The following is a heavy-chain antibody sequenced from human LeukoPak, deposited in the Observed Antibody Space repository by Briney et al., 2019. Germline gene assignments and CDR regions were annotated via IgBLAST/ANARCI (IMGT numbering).Heavy chain of an antibody. J-gene: IGHJ4*02. CDR2: ISTSSSYT. CDR3: ARDGERALDS. Sequence: GGSLRLSCAASGFTFSDYHMSWIRQAPGKGLEWVSYISTSSSYTNHADSVKGRFAISRDNAKNSLYLQMNSLRVEDTAVYYCARDGERALDSWGQGTLVTVSS. CDR1: GFTFSDYH. V-gene: IGHV3-11*06.